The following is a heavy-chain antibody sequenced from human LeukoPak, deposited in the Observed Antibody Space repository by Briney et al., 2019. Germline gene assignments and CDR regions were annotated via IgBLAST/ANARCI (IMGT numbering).Heavy chain of an antibody. V-gene: IGHV3-23*01. J-gene: IGHJ4*02. CDR3: AKLLDYGDHAPYYFDY. Sequence: GASLRLSCAASGFTFNNSAMSWVRQTPGTGLEWVATISGPGTDTYYTDSVKGRLTISRDNSKNTLYLQMNSLRAEDTAVYYCAKLLDYGDHAPYYFDYWGQGTLVTVSS. CDR2: ISGPGTDT. D-gene: IGHD4-17*01. CDR1: GFTFNNSA.